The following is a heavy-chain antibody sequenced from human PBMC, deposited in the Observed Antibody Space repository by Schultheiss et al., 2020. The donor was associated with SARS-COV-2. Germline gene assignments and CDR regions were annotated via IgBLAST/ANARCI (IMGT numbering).Heavy chain of an antibody. CDR2: SNAGNGNT. J-gene: IGHJ4*02. CDR1: GYTFTSYA. D-gene: IGHD5-12*01. CDR3: AGVVATTDPFVFDY. V-gene: IGHV1-3*02. Sequence: ASVKVSCKASGYTFTSYAMHWVRQAPGQRLEWMGWSNAGNGNTKYSQEFQGRVTITRDTSASTAYMELSSLRSDDTAVYYCAGVVATTDPFVFDYWGQGTLVTVSS.